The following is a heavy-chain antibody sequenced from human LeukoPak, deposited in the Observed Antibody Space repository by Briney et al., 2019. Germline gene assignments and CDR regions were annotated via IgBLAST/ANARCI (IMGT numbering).Heavy chain of an antibody. Sequence: PSETLSLTCAVHGGSFSGHYWSWIRQPPGKGPEWIGEINHSGSTNYNPSLKSRVTISVDTSKNQFSLKVSSVTAADTAVYYCARAGWFGELYGPLDYWGQGTLVTVSS. CDR3: ARAGWFGELYGPLDY. V-gene: IGHV4-34*01. D-gene: IGHD3-10*01. J-gene: IGHJ4*02. CDR2: INHSGST. CDR1: GGSFSGHY.